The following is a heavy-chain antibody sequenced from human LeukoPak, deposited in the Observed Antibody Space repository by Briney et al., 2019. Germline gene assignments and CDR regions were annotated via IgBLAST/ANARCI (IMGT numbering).Heavy chain of an antibody. J-gene: IGHJ4*02. CDR2: ISGSGGST. CDR1: GFTFSSYA. CDR3: VHTPSPHYDSSYDY. D-gene: IGHD3-22*01. V-gene: IGHV3-23*01. Sequence: QSGGSLRLSCAASGFTFSSYAMSWVRQAPGKGLEWVSAISGSGGSTYYADSVKGRFTISRDNSKNTLYLQMNSLRAEDTAVYYCVHTPSPHYDSSYDYWGQGTLVTVSS.